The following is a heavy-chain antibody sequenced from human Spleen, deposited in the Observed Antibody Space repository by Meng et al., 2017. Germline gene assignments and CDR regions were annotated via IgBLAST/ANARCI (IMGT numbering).Heavy chain of an antibody. CDR1: GFTFTDHW. J-gene: IGHJ4*02. D-gene: IGHD4-17*01. CDR2: INPDGSNP. CDR3: ARDRTYGDTYYFDY. Sequence: GGSLRLSCAASGFTFTDHWMHWVRQGPGKGLVWVSRINPDGSNPTYADSVKGRFTISRDNAKNTVYLQMNSLRAEDTAVYYCARDRTYGDTYYFDYWGQGTLVTVSS. V-gene: IGHV3-74*01.